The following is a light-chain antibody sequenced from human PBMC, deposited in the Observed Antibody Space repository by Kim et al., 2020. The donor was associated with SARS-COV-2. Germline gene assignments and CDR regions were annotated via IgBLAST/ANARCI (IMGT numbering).Light chain of an antibody. CDR2: GAS. V-gene: IGKV1-17*01. J-gene: IGKJ1*01. CDR3: LQHRTYPIT. Sequence: AAVGDRFTITCRASQDIGSDLGWYQQTPGRAPKRLIYGASNLQSGVPSRFSGSGSETEFTLTINSLQPEDFATYFCLQHRTYPITFGQGTKVDIK. CDR1: QDIGSD.